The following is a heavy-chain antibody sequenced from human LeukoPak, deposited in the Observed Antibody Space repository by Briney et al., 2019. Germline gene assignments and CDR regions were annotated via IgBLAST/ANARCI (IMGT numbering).Heavy chain of an antibody. D-gene: IGHD3-10*01. J-gene: IGHJ5*02. CDR3: ARGISGSYYWFDP. CDR2: INPNSGGT. V-gene: IGHV1-2*02. Sequence: ASVKVSCEASGYTFTGYYMHWVRQAPGQGLEWMGWINPNSGGTNYAQKFQGRVTMTRDTSISTAYMELSRLRSDDTAVYYCARGISGSYYWFDPWGQGTLVTVSS. CDR1: GYTFTGYY.